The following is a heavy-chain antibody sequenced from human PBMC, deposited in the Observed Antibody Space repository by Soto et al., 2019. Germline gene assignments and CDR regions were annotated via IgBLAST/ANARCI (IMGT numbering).Heavy chain of an antibody. CDR3: ARAGYCSGGSCHYWYFDL. D-gene: IGHD2-15*01. J-gene: IGHJ2*01. Sequence: SETLSLTCAVYGGSFSGYYWSWIRQPPGKGLEWIGEINHSGSTNYNPSLKSRVTISVDTSKNQFSLKLSSVTAADTAVYYCARAGYCSGGSCHYWYFDLWGRGTLVTVSS. V-gene: IGHV4-34*01. CDR2: INHSGST. CDR1: GGSFSGYY.